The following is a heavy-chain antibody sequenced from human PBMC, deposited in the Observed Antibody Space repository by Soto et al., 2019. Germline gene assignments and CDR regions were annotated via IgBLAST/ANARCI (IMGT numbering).Heavy chain of an antibody. D-gene: IGHD2-2*01. Sequence: ASVKVSCKVSGYTLSEVSIHWVRQTPGKGLEWMGGFDPENDETSYAQKFQGRVTLTEDTSTDTAYLELSSLRSEDTAIYYCAIAAYCSGATCYSGYNWFDPWGQGTQVTVSS. V-gene: IGHV1-24*01. J-gene: IGHJ5*02. CDR1: GYTLSEVS. CDR3: AIAAYCSGATCYSGYNWFDP. CDR2: FDPENDET.